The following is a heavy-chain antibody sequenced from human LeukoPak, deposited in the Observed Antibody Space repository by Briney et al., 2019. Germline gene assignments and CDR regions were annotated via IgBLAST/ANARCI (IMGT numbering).Heavy chain of an antibody. D-gene: IGHD6-13*01. CDR2: IYSGGST. CDR3: TKLGY. Sequence: PGGSLRLSCEASGFIVRSNHMSWVGQAPGKGLEWVSLIYSGGSTYYADSVKGRFTISRGNSKNTLYLQLNSLRAEDTAVYYCTKLGYWGQGTLVTVSS. J-gene: IGHJ4*02. V-gene: IGHV3-66*01. CDR1: GFIVRSNH.